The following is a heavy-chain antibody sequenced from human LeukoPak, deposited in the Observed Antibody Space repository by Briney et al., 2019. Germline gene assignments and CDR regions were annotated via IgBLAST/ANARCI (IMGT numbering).Heavy chain of an antibody. Sequence: GGCLRLSCAASGFSLSSYEMNWVRHAPGRGLEWGSYISRSGSNTYDAGSVQGRFTISRDNAKNSLYLQMNSLRAEDTAVYYCARSMVTIYFDHWGQGTLVAVSS. CDR3: ARSMVTIYFDH. D-gene: IGHD4-17*01. CDR2: ISRSGSNT. V-gene: IGHV3-48*03. CDR1: GFSLSSYE. J-gene: IGHJ4*02.